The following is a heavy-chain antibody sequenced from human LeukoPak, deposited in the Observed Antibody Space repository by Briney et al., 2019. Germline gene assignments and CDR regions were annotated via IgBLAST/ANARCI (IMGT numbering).Heavy chain of an antibody. D-gene: IGHD3-16*02. CDR1: GFTFSSYA. CDR3: ARGGSIYVWGSYRHEYYFDY. Sequence: TGGSLRLSCAASGFTFSSYAMHWVRQAPGKGLEWVAVISYDGSNKYYADSVKGRFTISRDNSKNTLYLQMNSLRAEDTAVYYCARGGSIYVWGSYRHEYYFDYWGQGTLVTVSS. CDR2: ISYDGSNK. J-gene: IGHJ4*02. V-gene: IGHV3-30*04.